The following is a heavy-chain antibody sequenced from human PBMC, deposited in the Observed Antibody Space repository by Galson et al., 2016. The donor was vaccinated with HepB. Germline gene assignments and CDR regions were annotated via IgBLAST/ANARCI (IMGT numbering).Heavy chain of an antibody. CDR3: ARVGGVHAFTDFDFWFDS. J-gene: IGHJ5*01. CDR2: ISSSGST. D-gene: IGHD3-3*01. CDR1: GGSISSNF. Sequence: SETLSLTCTVSGGSISSNFWTWIRQPPGKGLEYIGYISSSGSTNYSPSLKSRVTISLDTSNNQFSLRLTSVTAADTAVYYCARVGGVHAFTDFDFWFDSWGQGTLVTVSS. V-gene: IGHV4-59*01.